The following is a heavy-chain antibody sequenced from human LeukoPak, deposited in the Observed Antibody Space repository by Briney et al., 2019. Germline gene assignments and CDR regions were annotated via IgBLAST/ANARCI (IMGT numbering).Heavy chain of an antibody. V-gene: IGHV1-2*02. J-gene: IGHJ4*02. D-gene: IGHD4-11*01. CDR1: GYTFRCNY. Sequence: ASVKISCRASGYTFRCNYIHWLRQAPGQGLEWMGWIDANNGDKKSAQKFQGRITMSRDTSISTAYMDLSSLSPDDAAVYYCARDPSSVTLYFFDYWGQGTLVTVSS. CDR2: IDANNGDK. CDR3: ARDPSSVTLYFFDY.